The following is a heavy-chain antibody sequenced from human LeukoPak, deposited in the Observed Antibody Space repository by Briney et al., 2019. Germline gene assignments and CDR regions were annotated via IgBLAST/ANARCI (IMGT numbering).Heavy chain of an antibody. D-gene: IGHD6-19*01. V-gene: IGHV4-59*01. Sequence: SGTLSPTCTVSGGSISSYYWSWIRQPPGKGLEWIGYIYYSGSTNYNPSLKSRVTISVDTSKNQFSLKLSSVTAADTAVYYCARRFRPAVAPGYYFDYWGQGTLVTVSS. CDR3: ARRFRPAVAPGYYFDY. CDR1: GGSISSYY. CDR2: IYYSGST. J-gene: IGHJ4*02.